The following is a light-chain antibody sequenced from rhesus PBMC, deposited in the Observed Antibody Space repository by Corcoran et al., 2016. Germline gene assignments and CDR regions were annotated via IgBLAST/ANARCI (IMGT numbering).Light chain of an antibody. Sequence: DIQMTQSPSSLSASVGDRVTITCRASQGISTYLNWYQQKPGKAPKRLIYAASSLESGVPSRFSGSGSGTDFTLTIRSLQPEDFATYYCLQYNSDPPTFGQGTKVEIK. CDR3: LQYNSDPPT. CDR1: QGISTY. V-gene: IGKV1-43*02. CDR2: AAS. J-gene: IGKJ1*01.